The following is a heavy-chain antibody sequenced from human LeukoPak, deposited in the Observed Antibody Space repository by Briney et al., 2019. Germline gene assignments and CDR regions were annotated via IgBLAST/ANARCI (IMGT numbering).Heavy chain of an antibody. V-gene: IGHV4-4*09. CDR3: ARLHGHCSSTSCFP. J-gene: IGHJ5*02. CDR1: GGSISSYY. Sequence: SETLSLTCTVSGGSISSYYWSWIRQPPGKGLEWIGYIYTSGSTNYNPSLKSRVTISVDTSKNQFSLKLSSVTAADMAVYYCARLHGHCSSTSCFPWGQGTLVTVSS. CDR2: IYTSGST. D-gene: IGHD2-2*01.